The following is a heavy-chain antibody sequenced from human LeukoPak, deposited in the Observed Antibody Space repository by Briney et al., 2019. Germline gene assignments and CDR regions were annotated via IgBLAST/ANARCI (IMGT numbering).Heavy chain of an antibody. D-gene: IGHD3-10*01. CDR1: GFTFSSYS. J-gene: IGHJ4*02. V-gene: IGHV3-21*04. CDR3: ARDTTYYYGSGNFIFDY. CDR2: ISSSSSYI. Sequence: GGSLRLSCAASGFTFSSYSMNWVRQAPGKGLEWVSSISSSSSYIYYADSVKGRFTISRDNAKNSLYLQMNSLRAEDTAVYYCARDTTYYYGSGNFIFDYWGQGTLVTVSS.